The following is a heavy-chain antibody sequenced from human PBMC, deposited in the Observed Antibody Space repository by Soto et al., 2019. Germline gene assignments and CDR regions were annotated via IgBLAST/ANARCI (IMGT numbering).Heavy chain of an antibody. CDR2: LYYSGST. J-gene: IGHJ6*02. D-gene: IGHD5-18*01. Sequence: QVQLQESGPGLVKPSETLSLTCTVSGGSVSSGSYYWSWIRQPPGKGLEWIGYLYYSGSTNYNPPPKSRVTISVDTSKNQFSLKLSSVTAADTAVYYCARPLYSYGPMDVWGQGTTVTVSS. V-gene: IGHV4-61*01. CDR1: GGSVSSGSYY. CDR3: ARPLYSYGPMDV.